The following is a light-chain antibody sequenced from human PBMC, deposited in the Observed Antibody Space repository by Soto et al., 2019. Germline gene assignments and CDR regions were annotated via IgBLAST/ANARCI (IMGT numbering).Light chain of an antibody. CDR3: QQPSNWPPA. Sequence: ETVLTQSPATLSLSPGERATLSCRASQSVSSYLAWYQQKPGQAPRLLIYDASKRATGIPARFSGGGSGTDFTLTISSLEPEDFALYYCQQPSNWPPAFGQGTRLDVK. CDR1: QSVSSY. CDR2: DAS. J-gene: IGKJ5*01. V-gene: IGKV3-11*01.